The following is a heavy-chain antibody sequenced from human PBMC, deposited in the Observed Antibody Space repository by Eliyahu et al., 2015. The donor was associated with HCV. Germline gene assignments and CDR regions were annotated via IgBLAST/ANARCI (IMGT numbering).Heavy chain of an antibody. CDR3: AADPNYDFLWGSYRDFDH. V-gene: IGHV1-58*01. D-gene: IGHD3-16*02. J-gene: IGHJ4*02. Sequence: QMQLVQSGXEVKKPGXSVNVSCXASGFXFSNSXVQWVRXARGQRLEWIGWIVVGSGXTNXAQKFQDRVTISRDMSTGTTYMELSSLKSEDTAVYYCAADPNYDFLWGSYRDFDHWGQGTLVIVSS. CDR2: IVVGSGXT. CDR1: GFXFSNSX.